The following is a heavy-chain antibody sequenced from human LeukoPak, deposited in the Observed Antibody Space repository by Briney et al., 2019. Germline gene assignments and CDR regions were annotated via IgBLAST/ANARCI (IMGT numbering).Heavy chain of an antibody. CDR2: IYYSGST. V-gene: IGHV4-59*01. CDR3: ARGGLWFGALNDY. D-gene: IGHD3-10*01. J-gene: IGHJ4*02. CDR1: GGSISSYY. Sequence: SETLSLTCTVSGGSISSYYWSWIRQPPGKGLEWIGYIYYSGSTNYNPSLKSRVTISEDTSKKQFSLKLSSVTAADTAVYYCARGGLWFGALNDYWGQGTLVTVSS.